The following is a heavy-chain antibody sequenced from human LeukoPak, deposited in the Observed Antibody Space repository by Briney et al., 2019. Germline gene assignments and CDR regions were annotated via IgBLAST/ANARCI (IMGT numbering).Heavy chain of an antibody. D-gene: IGHD1-26*01. J-gene: IGHJ3*02. Sequence: SSETLSLTCTVSGGSISSYYWSWIRQPPGKGLEWIGRIYTSGSTNYNPSLKSRVTMSVNTSKNQFSLKLSSVTAADTAVYYCARLSWEPLHAFDIWGQGTMVTVSS. V-gene: IGHV4-4*07. CDR3: ARLSWEPLHAFDI. CDR1: GGSISSYY. CDR2: IYTSGST.